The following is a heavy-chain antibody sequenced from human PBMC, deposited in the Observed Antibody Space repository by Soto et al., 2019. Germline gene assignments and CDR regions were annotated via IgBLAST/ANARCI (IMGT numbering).Heavy chain of an antibody. D-gene: IGHD3-3*01. V-gene: IGHV3-23*01. CDR3: AKDLSRSDFWSGLSGGGDYFDY. CDR2: ISGSGVGT. Sequence: GGSLRLSCAASGFPLRSYAMNWVRQAPGKGLEWVSGISGSGVGTYYADSVKGRFTISRDNSKNTLYLQMNSLRAEDTALYYCAKDLSRSDFWSGLSGGGDYFDYWGQGTLVTVSS. J-gene: IGHJ4*02. CDR1: GFPLRSYA.